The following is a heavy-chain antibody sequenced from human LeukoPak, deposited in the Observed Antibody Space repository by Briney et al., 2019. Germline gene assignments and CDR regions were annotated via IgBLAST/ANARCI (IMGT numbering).Heavy chain of an antibody. CDR2: IRYDGSNK. CDR3: AKESPTYYYDSSGYHPLDY. D-gene: IGHD3-22*01. V-gene: IGHV3-30*02. Sequence: PGGSLRPSCAASGFTFSSYGMHWVRQTPGKGLEWVAFIRYDGSNKYYADSVKGRFTISRDNSKNTLYLQMNSLRTEDTAVYYCAKESPTYYYDSSGYHPLDYWRQGTLVTVSS. J-gene: IGHJ4*02. CDR1: GFTFSSYG.